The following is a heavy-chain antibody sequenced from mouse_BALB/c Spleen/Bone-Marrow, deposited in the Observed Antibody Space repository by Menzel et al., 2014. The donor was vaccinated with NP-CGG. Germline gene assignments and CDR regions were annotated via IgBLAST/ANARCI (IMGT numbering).Heavy chain of an antibody. V-gene: IGHV1-87*01. J-gene: IGHJ2*01. CDR1: GYTFTSYW. Sequence: QVQLQQPGAELARPGASVKLSCKASGYTFTSYWMQWVKQRPGQGLEWIGAIYPGDGDTRYTQKFKGKATLTADKSSNTAYMQLSSLASEDSAVYHCARWLLPFDYWGQGTTLTVSS. CDR2: IYPGDGDT. CDR3: ARWLLPFDY. D-gene: IGHD2-3*01.